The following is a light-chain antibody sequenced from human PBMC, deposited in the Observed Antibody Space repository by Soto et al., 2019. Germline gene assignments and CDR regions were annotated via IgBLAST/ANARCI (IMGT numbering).Light chain of an antibody. CDR3: ATWDDSLSGVV. J-gene: IGLJ2*01. Sequence: QSVLTQPPSASGTPGQRVTISCSGSSSNIGSNYVYWYQQLPKTAPQLLIYRNDQRPSGVPDRFSGSKSGTSASLAISGLRSEDEADYYGATWDDSLSGVVFGGGTKLTVL. CDR1: SSNIGSNY. CDR2: RND. V-gene: IGLV1-47*01.